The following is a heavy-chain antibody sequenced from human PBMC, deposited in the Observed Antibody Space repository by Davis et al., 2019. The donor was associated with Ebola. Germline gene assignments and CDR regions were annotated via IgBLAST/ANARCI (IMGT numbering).Heavy chain of an antibody. V-gene: IGHV3-23*01. CDR1: GFPFTTYT. J-gene: IGHJ4*02. CDR2: ISGSGGST. Sequence: GGSLRLSCAASGFPFTTYTLTWVRQAPGKGLEWVSAISGSGGSTYYADSVKGRFTISRDNSKNTLYLQMNSLRAEDTAVYYCASAPTRYDYVWGSYRTIPLHFDYWGQGTLVTVSS. CDR3: ASAPTRYDYVWGSYRTIPLHFDY. D-gene: IGHD3-16*02.